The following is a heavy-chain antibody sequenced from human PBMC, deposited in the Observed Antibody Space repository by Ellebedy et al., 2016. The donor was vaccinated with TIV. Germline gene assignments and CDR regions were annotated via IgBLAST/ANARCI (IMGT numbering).Heavy chain of an antibody. Sequence: MPSETLSLTCTVYGCSISSSSYYWGWFRQPPGKGLESIGSLYYSGSTYYNPSLKSRVTISVDTSQNQFSLKLSSVTAADTAVYYCARQGHSSGWYVGEYYFDYWGQGTLVTVSS. J-gene: IGHJ4*02. CDR1: GCSISSSSYY. CDR2: LYYSGST. CDR3: ARQGHSSGWYVGEYYFDY. V-gene: IGHV4-39*01. D-gene: IGHD6-19*01.